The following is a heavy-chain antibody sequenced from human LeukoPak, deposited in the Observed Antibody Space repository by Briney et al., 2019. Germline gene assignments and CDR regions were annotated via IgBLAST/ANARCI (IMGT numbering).Heavy chain of an antibody. D-gene: IGHD3-3*01. Sequence: GASVKVSCKTSGCTFMSYGITWVRQAPGQGLEWMGWISAYNGITNYAPKLQGRVAMTTDISTNTAYMELRSLTSDDTAVYYCARGDYDIRSGYYEHGLDPWGQGTLVTVSS. CDR3: ARGDYDIRSGYYEHGLDP. CDR1: GCTFMSYG. CDR2: ISAYNGIT. J-gene: IGHJ5*02. V-gene: IGHV1-18*01.